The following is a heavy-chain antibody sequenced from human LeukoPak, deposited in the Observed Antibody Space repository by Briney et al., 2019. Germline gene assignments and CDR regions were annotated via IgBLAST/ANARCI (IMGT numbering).Heavy chain of an antibody. J-gene: IGHJ5*02. CDR1: GFTFSSYG. Sequence: GGSLRLSCAASGFTFSSYGMHWVRQAPGKGLEWVAFIRYDGSNKYYADSVKGRFTISRDNSKNTLYLQMNSLRAEDTAVYYCAKDREYSSNGEWFDPWGQGTLVTVSS. CDR2: IRYDGSNK. V-gene: IGHV3-30*02. D-gene: IGHD6-6*01. CDR3: AKDREYSSNGEWFDP.